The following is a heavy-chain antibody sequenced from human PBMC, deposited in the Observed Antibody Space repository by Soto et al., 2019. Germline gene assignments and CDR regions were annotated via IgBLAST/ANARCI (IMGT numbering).Heavy chain of an antibody. CDR3: ARYTAAAPYYFDY. V-gene: IGHV4-4*02. CDR2: IYHSGST. J-gene: IGHJ4*02. Sequence: QVQLQESGPGLVKPSGTLSLTCAVSSGSISSSNWWSWVRQPPGKGLEWMGEIYHSGSTNYNPSLKSRVTISVDKSKNQFSLKLSSVTAADTAAYYCARYTAAAPYYFDYWGQGTLVTVSS. D-gene: IGHD2-15*01. CDR1: SGSISSSNW.